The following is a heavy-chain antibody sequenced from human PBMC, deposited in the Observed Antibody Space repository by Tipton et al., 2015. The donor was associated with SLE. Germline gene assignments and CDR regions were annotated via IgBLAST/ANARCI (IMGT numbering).Heavy chain of an antibody. V-gene: IGHV3-7*01. CDR1: GFTFSSFA. CDR3: ATDVWYYYYGMDV. CDR2: IKQDGSEK. Sequence: GSLRLSCAASGFTFSSFAMSWVRQAPGKGLEWVANIKQDGSEKYYVDSLKGRFNISRDNAKNSLYLQMNSLSAEDTAVYYCATDVWYYYYGMDVWGQGITVTVSS. J-gene: IGHJ6*02. D-gene: IGHD2-21*01.